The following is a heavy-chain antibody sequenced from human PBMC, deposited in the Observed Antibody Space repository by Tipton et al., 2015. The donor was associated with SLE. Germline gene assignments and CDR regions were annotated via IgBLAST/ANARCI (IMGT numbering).Heavy chain of an antibody. CDR3: AIPYTMVRGPKGNGAFDI. J-gene: IGHJ3*02. D-gene: IGHD3-10*01. V-gene: IGHV3-30*02. CDR2: IRYDGSNK. CDR1: GFTFSSYE. Sequence: SLRLSCAASGFTFSSYEMNWVRQAPGKGLEWVAFIRYDGSNKYYADSVKGRFTISRDNSKNTLYLQMNSLRAEDTAVYYCAIPYTMVRGPKGNGAFDIWGQGTMVTVSS.